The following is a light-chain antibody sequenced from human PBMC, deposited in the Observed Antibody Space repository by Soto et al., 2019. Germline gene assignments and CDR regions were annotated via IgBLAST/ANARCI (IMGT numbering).Light chain of an antibody. V-gene: IGKV1-5*01. CDR1: QSINRW. J-gene: IGKJ2*01. CDR3: QQYNIYTYT. CDR2: DAS. Sequence: DIQLTQTPSTLSASVGDRVTITCRASQSINRWMAWYQQKPGKAPKLLIYDASSVESGVPLRFSGSGSGTEFTLTISSLQPDDFATYFCQQYNIYTYTFGQGTKLEIK.